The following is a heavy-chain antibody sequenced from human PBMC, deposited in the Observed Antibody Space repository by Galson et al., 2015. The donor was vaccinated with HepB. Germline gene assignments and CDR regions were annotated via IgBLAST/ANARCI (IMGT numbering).Heavy chain of an antibody. CDR2: INIENGDT. Sequence: SVKVSCKASGYTFANHDINWVRQATGQGLGWMGWINIENGDTGYIQSLQGRVTMTRDTSTNTAYMELRSLTFEDTAVYYCARGGAAADTSGFDYWGLGTLVTVSS. D-gene: IGHD6-13*01. CDR1: GYTFANHD. J-gene: IGHJ4*02. V-gene: IGHV1-8*01. CDR3: ARGGAAADTSGFDY.